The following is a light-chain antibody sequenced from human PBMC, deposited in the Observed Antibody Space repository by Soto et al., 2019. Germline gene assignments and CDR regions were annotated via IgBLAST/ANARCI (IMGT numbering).Light chain of an antibody. Sequence: AIRMTQSPSSFSASTGDRVTITCRASEYISDYVAWYQQKPGKAPKLLIYEASTLQSGVPSRFTGSGSGTDFTLTISCLQSEDSATYYCQQYYSYPRTFGQGTKVDIK. V-gene: IGKV1-8*01. CDR1: EYISDY. CDR3: QQYYSYPRT. J-gene: IGKJ1*01. CDR2: EAS.